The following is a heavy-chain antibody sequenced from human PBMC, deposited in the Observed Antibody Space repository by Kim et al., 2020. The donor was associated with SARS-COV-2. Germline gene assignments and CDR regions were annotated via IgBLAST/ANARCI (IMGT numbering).Heavy chain of an antibody. J-gene: IGHJ4*02. CDR2: IKQDGSEK. D-gene: IGHD6-19*01. Sequence: GGSLRLSCAASGFTFSSYWMSWVRQAPGKGLEWVANIKQDGSEKYYVDSVKGRFTISRDNAKNSLYLQMNSLRAEDTAVYYCARGGRIAVAGYYYFDDWGQGTLVTVSS. CDR3: ARGGRIAVAGYYYFDD. V-gene: IGHV3-7*03. CDR1: GFTFSSYW.